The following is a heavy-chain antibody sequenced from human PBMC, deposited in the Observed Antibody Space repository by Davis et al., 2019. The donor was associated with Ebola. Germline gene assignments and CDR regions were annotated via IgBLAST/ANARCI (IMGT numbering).Heavy chain of an antibody. D-gene: IGHD3-10*01. J-gene: IGHJ5*02. V-gene: IGHV3-21*01. CDR2: ISSTSSYI. CDR1: GFTFDDYG. CDR3: AREVRRGWFDP. Sequence: GESLKISCAASGFTFDDYGMNWVRQAPGKGLEWVSSISSTSSYISYTASVKGRFTISRDNAKNSLYLQMNSLTAEDTAVYYCAREVRRGWFDPWGQGTLVTVSS.